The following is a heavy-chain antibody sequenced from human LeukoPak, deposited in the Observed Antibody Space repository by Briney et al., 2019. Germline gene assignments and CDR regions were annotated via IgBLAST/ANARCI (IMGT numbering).Heavy chain of an antibody. J-gene: IGHJ4*01. CDR1: GGTFNTYG. V-gene: IGHV1-69*04. CDR2: IIPVLEMA. Sequence: SVKVSCKVPGGTFNTYGITWVRQAPGQGLEWMGRIIPVLEMATYAQKYEGRVKITADKSTTTIYLFLSSLTSDDTAVYYCARGRNYFDYWGKEAWSPSRQ. CDR3: ARGRNYFDY.